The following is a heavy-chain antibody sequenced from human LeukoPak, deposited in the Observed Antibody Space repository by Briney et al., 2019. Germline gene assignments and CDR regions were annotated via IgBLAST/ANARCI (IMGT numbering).Heavy chain of an antibody. CDR3: ARGEMATTSGWYFDL. CDR1: GYTFTSYY. CDR2: INPSGGST. Sequence: GASVKVSCKASGYTFTSYYMHWVRQAPGQGLEWMGIINPSGGSTSYAQKFQGRVTMTRDMSTSTVYMELSSLRSEDTAVYYCARGEMATTSGWYFDLWGPGTLVTVSS. V-gene: IGHV1-46*01. D-gene: IGHD5-24*01. J-gene: IGHJ2*01.